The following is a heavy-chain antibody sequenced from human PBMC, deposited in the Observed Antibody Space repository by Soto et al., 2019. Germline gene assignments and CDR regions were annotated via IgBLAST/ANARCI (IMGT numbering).Heavy chain of an antibody. CDR2: IYWNDNR. Sequence: QITLKESGPTLVKPTQTLTLTCTLSGVSLSTTGVGVGWIRQPPGKALEWLALIYWNDNRRYSPSLRSRLSITKHTSKNQVVLTMTNMDPVDTATYYCAHRPPLGGIATPRTWFDPWGQGTLVTVSS. J-gene: IGHJ5*02. CDR3: AHRPPLGGIATPRTWFDP. V-gene: IGHV2-5*01. D-gene: IGHD6-13*01. CDR1: GVSLSTTGVG.